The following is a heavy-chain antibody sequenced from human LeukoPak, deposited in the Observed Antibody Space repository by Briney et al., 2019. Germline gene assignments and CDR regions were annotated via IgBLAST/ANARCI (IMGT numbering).Heavy chain of an antibody. CDR2: INHSGST. CDR1: GGSFSGYY. V-gene: IGHV4-34*01. Sequence: SETLSLTCAVYGGSFSGYYWSWIRQPPGKGLEWIGEINHSGSTSYNPSLKSRVTISVDTSKNQFSLKLSSVTAADTAVYYCARVVVVVADGMDVWGKGTTVTVSS. CDR3: ARVVVVVADGMDV. D-gene: IGHD2-15*01. J-gene: IGHJ6*04.